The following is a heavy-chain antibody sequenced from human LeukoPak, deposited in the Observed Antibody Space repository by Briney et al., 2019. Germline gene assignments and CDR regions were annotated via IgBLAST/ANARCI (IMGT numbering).Heavy chain of an antibody. D-gene: IGHD3-10*01. CDR3: ARGPSPRSWGVYYFDY. CDR1: GGSISSGGYY. CDR2: IYHSGST. V-gene: IGHV4-30-2*01. Sequence: PSQTLSLTCTVSGGSISSGGYYWSWIRQPPGKGLEWIGYIYHSGSTYYNPSLKSRVTISVDRSKNQFSLKLSSVTAADTAVYYCARGPSPRSWGVYYFDYWGQGTLVTVSS. J-gene: IGHJ4*02.